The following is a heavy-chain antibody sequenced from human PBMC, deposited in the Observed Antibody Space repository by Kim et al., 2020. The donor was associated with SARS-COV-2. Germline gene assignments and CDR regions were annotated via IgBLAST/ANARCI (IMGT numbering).Heavy chain of an antibody. CDR2: ISAYNGNT. V-gene: IGHV1-18*04. J-gene: IGHJ5*02. CDR3: ARDLSDFWSGYPDPNWFDP. Sequence: ASVKVSCKASGYTFTSYGISWVRQAPGQGLEWMGWISAYNGNTNYAQKLQGRVTMTTDTSTSTAYMELRSLRSDDTAVYYCARDLSDFWSGYPDPNWFDPWGQGTLVTVSS. D-gene: IGHD3-3*01. CDR1: GYTFTSYG.